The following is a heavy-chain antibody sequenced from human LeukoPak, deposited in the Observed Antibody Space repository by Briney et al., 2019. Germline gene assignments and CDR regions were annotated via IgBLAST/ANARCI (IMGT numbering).Heavy chain of an antibody. V-gene: IGHV4-39*01. Sequence: SETLSLTCTVSGGSISSSSYYWGWIRQPPGKGLEWIGSIYYSGSTYYNPSLKSRVTISVDTSKNQFSLKLSSVTAADTAVYYCARQGIAVVPYYYYYMDVWGKGTTVTVSS. CDR3: ARQGIAVVPYYYYYMDV. J-gene: IGHJ6*03. CDR2: IYYSGST. CDR1: GGSISSSSYY. D-gene: IGHD6-19*01.